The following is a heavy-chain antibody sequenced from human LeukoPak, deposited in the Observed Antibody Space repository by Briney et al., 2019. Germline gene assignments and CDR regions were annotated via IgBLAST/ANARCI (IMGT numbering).Heavy chain of an antibody. CDR3: ARGIQLGVREDAFDI. Sequence: GGSLRLSCAASGFTFSSYGMHWVRQAPGKGLEWVAFIRYDGSNKYYADSVKGRFTISRDNSKNTLYLQMNSLRAEDTAVYYCARGIQLGVREDAFDIWGQGTMVTVSS. D-gene: IGHD5-18*01. CDR1: GFTFSSYG. V-gene: IGHV3-30*02. J-gene: IGHJ3*02. CDR2: IRYDGSNK.